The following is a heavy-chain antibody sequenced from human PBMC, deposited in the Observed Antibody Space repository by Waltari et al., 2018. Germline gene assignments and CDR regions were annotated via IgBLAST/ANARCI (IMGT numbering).Heavy chain of an antibody. D-gene: IGHD3-16*01. V-gene: IGHV3-53*02. CDR1: EFIVRNNY. J-gene: IGHJ3*01. CDR3: ATLGAYLGAFEV. CDR2: IYAGGGS. Sequence: EVQLVETGGALIHPGGSLRLSCAASEFIVRNNYMAWVRQAQGKGLEWVSVIYAGGGSDSADSVRGRFTISRDNSKNTLYLEMNALRPDDTAVYYCATLGAYLGAFEVWGRGTMVTVSS.